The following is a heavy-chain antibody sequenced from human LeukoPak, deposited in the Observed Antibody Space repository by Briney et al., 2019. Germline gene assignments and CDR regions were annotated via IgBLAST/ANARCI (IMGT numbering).Heavy chain of an antibody. Sequence: AGGSLRLSCAASGFTFSSYAMSWVRQAPGKGLEWVSAISGSGGSTYYADSVKGRFTISGDNSKNTLYLQMNSLRAEDTAVYYCAKDGARHLKIVGATHFDYWGQGTLVTVSS. CDR2: ISGSGGST. CDR1: GFTFSSYA. J-gene: IGHJ4*02. CDR3: AKDGARHLKIVGATHFDY. D-gene: IGHD1-26*01. V-gene: IGHV3-23*01.